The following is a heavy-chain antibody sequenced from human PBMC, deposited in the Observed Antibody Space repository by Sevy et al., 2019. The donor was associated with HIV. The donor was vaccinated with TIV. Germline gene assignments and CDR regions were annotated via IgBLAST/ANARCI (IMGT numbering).Heavy chain of an antibody. J-gene: IGHJ4*02. D-gene: IGHD6-19*01. CDR1: GGSISSYY. Sequence: SETLSLTCTVSGGSISSYYWSWIRQPAGKGLEWIGRIYTGGRTNYNPSLKSRVTMSVDTSKNQFSLKLSSVTAADTAVYYCAREAEYSSGFDYWGQGTLVTVSS. CDR3: AREAEYSSGFDY. CDR2: IYTGGRT. V-gene: IGHV4-4*07.